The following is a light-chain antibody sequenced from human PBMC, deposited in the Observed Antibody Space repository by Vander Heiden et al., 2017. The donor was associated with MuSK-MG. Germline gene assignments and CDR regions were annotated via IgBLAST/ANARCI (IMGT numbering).Light chain of an antibody. Sequence: EVVMTQSPASRSVSQGERATLSCRASQSVSSNLAWYQQTAGQAPRLLNYGASTRATVIPAMCSGSGSATESTPTISSLQSEDFAVYYCQQYNNWPPLTFGGGTKVEIK. CDR2: GAS. V-gene: IGKV3-15*01. J-gene: IGKJ4*01. CDR1: QSVSSN. CDR3: QQYNNWPPLT.